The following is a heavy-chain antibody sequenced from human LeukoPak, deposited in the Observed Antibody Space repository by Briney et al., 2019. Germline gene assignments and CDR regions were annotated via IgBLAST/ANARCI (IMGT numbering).Heavy chain of an antibody. CDR1: GGSFSGYY. CDR2: INHSGST. V-gene: IGHV4-34*01. CDR3: ASSRGYSYHPSGYFYYY. J-gene: IGHJ4*02. D-gene: IGHD3-22*01. Sequence: PSETLSLTCAVYGGSFSGYYWSWIRKPPGKGLEWIGEINHSGSTNYNPSLKSRVTISVDTSKNQFSLKLSSVTAADTAVYYCASSRGYSYHPSGYFYYYWGQGTLVTVSS.